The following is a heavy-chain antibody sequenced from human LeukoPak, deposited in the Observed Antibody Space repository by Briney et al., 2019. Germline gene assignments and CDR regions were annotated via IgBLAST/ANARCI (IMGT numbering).Heavy chain of an antibody. CDR1: GFTFSGSV. D-gene: IGHD3-22*01. CDR2: IRGKANSYAT. V-gene: IGHV3-73*01. J-gene: IGHJ4*02. CDR3: TRLGQDSLDY. Sequence: GGSLKLFCAVSGFTFSGSVMHWVRQASGKGLEWVGRIRGKANSYATAYAAAVKGRFTISRDDSKNTAYLQMNSLKTEDTAVYYCTRLGQDSLDYWGQGTLVTVSS.